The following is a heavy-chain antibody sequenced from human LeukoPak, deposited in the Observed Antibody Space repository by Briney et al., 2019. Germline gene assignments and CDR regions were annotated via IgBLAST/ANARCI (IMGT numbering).Heavy chain of an antibody. CDR2: IIPILGIA. CDR3: ARDLAVAGTPEYFQH. D-gene: IGHD6-19*01. V-gene: IGHV1-69*04. Sequence: SVKVSCKASGGTFSSYAISWVRQAPGQGLEWMGRIIPILGIANYAQKFQGRVTITADKSTSTAYMELRSLRSDDTAVYYCARDLAVAGTPEYFQHWGQGTLVTVSS. CDR1: GGTFSSYA. J-gene: IGHJ1*01.